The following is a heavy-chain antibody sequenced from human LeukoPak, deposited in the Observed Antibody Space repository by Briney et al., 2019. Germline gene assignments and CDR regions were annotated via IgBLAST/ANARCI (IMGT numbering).Heavy chain of an antibody. V-gene: IGHV1-18*01. CDR1: GYTFTSYG. Sequence: ASVKVSCKASGYTFTSYGISWVRQAPGQGLEWMGWISAYNGNTNYAQKLQGRVTMTTDTSTSTAYMELRSLRSDDTAVYYCATDLRGLVAGAVRAFDIWGQGTMVTVSS. D-gene: IGHD6-19*01. CDR2: ISAYNGNT. CDR3: ATDLRGLVAGAVRAFDI. J-gene: IGHJ3*02.